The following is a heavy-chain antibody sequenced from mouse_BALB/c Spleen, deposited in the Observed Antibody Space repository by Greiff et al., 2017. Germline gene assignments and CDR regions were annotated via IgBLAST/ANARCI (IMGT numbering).Heavy chain of an antibody. CDR3: ARRGGYDGYFDY. Sequence: EVKLMESGGGLVKPGGSLKLSCAASGFTFSSYAMSWVRQTPEKRLEWVASISSGGSTYYPDSVKGRFTISRDNARNILYLQMSSLRSEDTAMYYCARRGGYDGYFDYWGQGTTLTVSS. D-gene: IGHD2-2*01. CDR1: GFTFSSYA. CDR2: ISSGGST. J-gene: IGHJ2*01. V-gene: IGHV5-6-5*01.